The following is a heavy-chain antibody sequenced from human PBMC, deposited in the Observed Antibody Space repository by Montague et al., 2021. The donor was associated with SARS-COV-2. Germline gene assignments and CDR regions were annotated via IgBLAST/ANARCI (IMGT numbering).Heavy chain of an antibody. Sequence: SLRLSCAASGFTFSTYTMNWVRQAPGQGLEWVSSITASSIYIYYADSVKGRFTISRDNAKNSLYLQMNSLRAKDTAVYYCTRDAFTMIIDAFNIWGQGTKVTVSS. CDR3: TRDAFTMIIDAFNI. CDR2: ITASSIYI. CDR1: GFTFSTYT. J-gene: IGHJ3*02. V-gene: IGHV3-21*01. D-gene: IGHD3-22*01.